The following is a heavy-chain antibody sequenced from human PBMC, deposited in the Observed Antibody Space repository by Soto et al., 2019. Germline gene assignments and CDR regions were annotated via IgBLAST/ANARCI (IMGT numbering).Heavy chain of an antibody. J-gene: IGHJ4*02. CDR3: ARMGSSGWYIESGWDGSFDY. CDR1: GGSISSYY. Sequence: QVQLQESGPGLVKPSETLSLTCTVSGGSISSYYWSWIRQPPGKGLEWIGYIYYSGSTNYNPSLKSRVTISVDTSKNQFSLKLSSVTAADTAVYYCARMGSSGWYIESGWDGSFDYWGQGTLVTVSS. V-gene: IGHV4-59*01. D-gene: IGHD6-19*01. CDR2: IYYSGST.